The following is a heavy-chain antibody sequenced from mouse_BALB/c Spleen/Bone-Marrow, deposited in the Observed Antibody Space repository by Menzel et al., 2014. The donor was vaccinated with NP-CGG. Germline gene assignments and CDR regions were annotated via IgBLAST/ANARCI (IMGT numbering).Heavy chain of an antibody. CDR3: ARSRAMDY. CDR1: GYTFTDYY. Sequence: EVQLQQSGPDLVKPGASVKMSCKASGYTFTDYYMKWVKQSHGKRLEWIGDINPNNGNTFYNQKFKGKASLTVDKSSTTAYMQLNSLTSEDSAVYYSARSRAMDYWGQGTSVTVSS. V-gene: IGHV1-26*01. CDR2: INPNNGNT. J-gene: IGHJ4*01.